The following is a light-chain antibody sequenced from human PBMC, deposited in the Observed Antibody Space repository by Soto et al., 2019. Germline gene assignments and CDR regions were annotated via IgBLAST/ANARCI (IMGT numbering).Light chain of an antibody. J-gene: IGLJ3*02. CDR1: SSDIGRYDY. CDR2: RVI. Sequence: QSVLTQPASVSGSPGQSITISCTGSSSDIGRYDYVSWYQQLPGKAPKLIIYRVINRPSGISDRFSGSKSGNSASLSISGLQPEDEASYFCGSYTSATTWVFGGGNQLTVL. V-gene: IGLV2-14*03. CDR3: GSYTSATTWV.